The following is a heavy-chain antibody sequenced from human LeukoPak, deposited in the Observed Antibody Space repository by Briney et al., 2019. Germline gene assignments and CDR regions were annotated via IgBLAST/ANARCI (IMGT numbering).Heavy chain of an antibody. Sequence: GGSLRLSCAASGFTFSNYWMHWVRQGPGKGLVWVSRISPDGSSTTYADSVKGRFIISRDNAQNTVYLQMSSLRVDDTAVYYCVREYSSSSGRAFDYWGRGTLVTASS. D-gene: IGHD6-6*01. CDR1: GFTFSNYW. CDR2: ISPDGSST. CDR3: VREYSSSSGRAFDY. V-gene: IGHV3-74*01. J-gene: IGHJ4*02.